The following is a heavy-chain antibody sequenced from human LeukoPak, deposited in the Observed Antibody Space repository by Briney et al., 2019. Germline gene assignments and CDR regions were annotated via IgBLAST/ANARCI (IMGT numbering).Heavy chain of an antibody. V-gene: IGHV3-23*01. Sequence: PGGSLRLSCAASGFTFSSYAMSWVRQAPGKGLEWVSAISGSGGSTYYADSVKGRFTISRDNSKNTLYLQMNSLRAEDTAVYYCAKDGYYYDSSGHFDYWGQGTLVTVSS. D-gene: IGHD3-22*01. CDR1: GFTFSSYA. CDR2: ISGSGGST. J-gene: IGHJ4*02. CDR3: AKDGYYYDSSGHFDY.